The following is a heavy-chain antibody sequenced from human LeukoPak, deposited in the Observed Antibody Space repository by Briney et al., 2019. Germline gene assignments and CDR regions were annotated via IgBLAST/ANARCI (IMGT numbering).Heavy chain of an antibody. V-gene: IGHV3-21*01. CDR3: ARRVLTGDWYFDL. D-gene: IGHD7-27*01. CDR1: GFTFSSYS. Sequence: GGSLRLSCAASGFTFSSYSMNWVRQAPGKGLEWVSSISSSSGHIYHADSVKGRFTISRDNAKNSLYLQMHSLRAEDTAVYYCARRVLTGDWYFDLWGRGTLVTVSS. CDR2: ISSSSGHI. J-gene: IGHJ2*01.